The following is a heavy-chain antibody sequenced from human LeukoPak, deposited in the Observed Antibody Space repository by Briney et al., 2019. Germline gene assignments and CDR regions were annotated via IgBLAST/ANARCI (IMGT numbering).Heavy chain of an antibody. CDR2: IRSKANSYAT. D-gene: IGHD2-21*02. V-gene: IGHV3-73*01. Sequence: GGSLKLSCAASGFTFSGSAMHWVRQASGKGLEWVGRIRSKANSYATAYAASVKGRFTISRDDSKNTAYLQMNSLKTEGTAVYYCTRDCGGDCYDNYWGQGTLVTVSS. CDR3: TRDCGGDCYDNY. CDR1: GFTFSGSA. J-gene: IGHJ4*02.